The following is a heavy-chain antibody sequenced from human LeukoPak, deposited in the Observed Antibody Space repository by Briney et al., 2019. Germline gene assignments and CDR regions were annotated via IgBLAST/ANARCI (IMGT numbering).Heavy chain of an antibody. V-gene: IGHV3-73*01. J-gene: IGHJ4*02. CDR2: IRSKANSYAT. CDR3: TLIVGAAYY. D-gene: IGHD1-26*01. CDR1: GFTFSGSA. Sequence: PGGSLKLSCAASGFTFSGSAMHWVRQASGKGLEWVGRIRSKANSYATAYATSVKGRFTISRDDSKNTAYLQMNSLKTEDTAVYYCTLIVGAAYYWGQGTLVTVSS.